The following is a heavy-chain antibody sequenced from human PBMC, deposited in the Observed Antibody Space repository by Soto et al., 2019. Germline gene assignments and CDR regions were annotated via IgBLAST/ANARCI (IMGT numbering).Heavy chain of an antibody. V-gene: IGHV4-4*07. D-gene: IGHD3-9*01. Sequence: SETLSLTCIVSAGSISNYYWSWIRQPAGKXLEWIGRIDFSGITNYNPSLKSRVTMSIDTSKKQFSLSLSSVTAADTAVYYCARDTSPGLHDILTGYYWFDPWGQGTLVTVSS. J-gene: IGHJ5*02. CDR3: ARDTSPGLHDILTGYYWFDP. CDR2: IDFSGIT. CDR1: AGSISNYY.